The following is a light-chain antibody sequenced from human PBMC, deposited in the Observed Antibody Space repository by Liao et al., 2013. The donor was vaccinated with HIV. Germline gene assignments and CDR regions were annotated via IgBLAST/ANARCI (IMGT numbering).Light chain of an antibody. V-gene: IGLV3-21*01. Sequence: SYELTQPPSVSVAPGKTARITCGGNNIGSKSVHWYQQKPGQAPVLVIYYDSDRPSGIPERFSGSNSGNTATLTISGTQAMDEADYYCQAWDSSTPWVFGTGTKVTVL. J-gene: IGLJ1*01. CDR3: QAWDSSTPWV. CDR2: YDS. CDR1: NIGSKS.